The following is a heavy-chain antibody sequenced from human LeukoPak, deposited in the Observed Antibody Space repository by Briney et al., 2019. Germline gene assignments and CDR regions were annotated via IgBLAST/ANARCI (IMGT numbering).Heavy chain of an antibody. CDR3: ARVLSREWYFDY. J-gene: IGHJ4*02. CDR1: GYSISSGYY. Sequence: SETLSLTCTVSGYSISSGYYWGWIRQPPGKGLEWIGSIYHSGGTYYNPSLRSRVTMSVDTSKNQFSLKLSSVTAADTAVYYCARVLSREWYFDYWGQGTLVTVSS. CDR2: IYHSGGT. D-gene: IGHD3-3*01. V-gene: IGHV4-38-2*02.